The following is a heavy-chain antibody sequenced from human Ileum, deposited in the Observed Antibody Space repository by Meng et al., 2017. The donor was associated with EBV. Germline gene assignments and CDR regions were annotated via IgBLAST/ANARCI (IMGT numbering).Heavy chain of an antibody. Sequence: AQVHGSVRGLVQSSGTLSLTCAVSGDHISSNNWWSWVRTSPGKGLEWIAEIHPSGTTTYNPSLKSRVTISVDKSENHFSLKLTSVTAADTAVYYCARGSDYVWGIWGQGTLVTVSS. V-gene: IGHV4-4*02. CDR3: ARGSDYVWGI. CDR2: IHPSGTT. J-gene: IGHJ4*02. D-gene: IGHD3-16*01. CDR1: GDHISSNNW.